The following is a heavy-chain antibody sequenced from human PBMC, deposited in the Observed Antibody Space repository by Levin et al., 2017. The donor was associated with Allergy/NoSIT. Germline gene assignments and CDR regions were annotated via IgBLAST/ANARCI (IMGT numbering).Heavy chain of an antibody. V-gene: IGHV3-53*01. CDR1: GFIINNNY. Sequence: GESLKISCAASGFIINNNYMSWVRQAPGKGLEWVSVIYSDASTDYADSVKGRFTISRDNSKNTLFLQMNSLRAEDTAVYYCARDHYDFLTVYYRGYGMDVWGQGTTVTVSS. J-gene: IGHJ6*02. CDR2: IYSDAST. CDR3: ARDHYDFLTVYYRGYGMDV. D-gene: IGHD3-9*01.